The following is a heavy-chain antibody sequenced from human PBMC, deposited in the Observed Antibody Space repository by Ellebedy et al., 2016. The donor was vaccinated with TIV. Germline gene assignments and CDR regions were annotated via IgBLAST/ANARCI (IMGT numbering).Heavy chain of an antibody. Sequence: SETLSLXXAVYGGSFSGYYWSWIRQPPGKGLEWIGEINHSGSTNYNPSLKSRVTISVDTSKNQFSLKLSSVTAADTAVYYCARVRAWIQLWLRGRHFDYWGQGTLVTVSS. CDR2: INHSGST. CDR3: ARVRAWIQLWLRGRHFDY. J-gene: IGHJ4*02. V-gene: IGHV4-34*01. D-gene: IGHD5-18*01. CDR1: GGSFSGYY.